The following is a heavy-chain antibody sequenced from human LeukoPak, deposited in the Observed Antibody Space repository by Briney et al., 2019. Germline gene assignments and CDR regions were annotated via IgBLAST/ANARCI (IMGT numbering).Heavy chain of an antibody. V-gene: IGHV3-21*01. Sequence: RSGGSLRLSCEVSGFTLSRFNMHWVRQAPGKGLEWVSGISSSSYYLTYADSVKGRFTVSRDNAKNSVFLLMNSLTAEDTAVYYCARVDCSGASCYLDYWGQGALVTVSS. CDR3: ARVDCSGASCYLDY. J-gene: IGHJ4*02. CDR2: ISSSSYYL. CDR1: GFTLSRFN. D-gene: IGHD2-15*01.